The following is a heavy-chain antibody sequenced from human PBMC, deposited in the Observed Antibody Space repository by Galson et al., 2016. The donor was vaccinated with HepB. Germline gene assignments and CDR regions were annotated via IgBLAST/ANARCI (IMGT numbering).Heavy chain of an antibody. Sequence: SLRLSCAASGFTVGSNYMSWVRQAPGKGLEWVSGINWSGEITRYADSVKGRFTISRDNTRNSLFLQMNSLRAEDTALYHCVRVRSVGLQDAFDIWGQGTMVTVSS. D-gene: IGHD5-24*01. CDR2: INWSGEIT. V-gene: IGHV3-20*01. CDR1: GFTVGSNY. CDR3: VRVRSVGLQDAFDI. J-gene: IGHJ3*02.